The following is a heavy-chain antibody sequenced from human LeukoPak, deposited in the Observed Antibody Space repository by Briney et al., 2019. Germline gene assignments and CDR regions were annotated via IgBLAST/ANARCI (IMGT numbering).Heavy chain of an antibody. D-gene: IGHD3-9*01. CDR1: GGTFSSSA. CDR2: IIPIFGTA. Sequence: ASVKVSCKASGGTFSSSAISWVRQAPGQGLEWMGGIIPIFGTANYAQKFQGRVTITTDESTSTAYMELSSLRSEDTAVYYCARGSGYFDWLNLDYWGQGTLVTVSS. V-gene: IGHV1-69*05. J-gene: IGHJ4*02. CDR3: ARGSGYFDWLNLDY.